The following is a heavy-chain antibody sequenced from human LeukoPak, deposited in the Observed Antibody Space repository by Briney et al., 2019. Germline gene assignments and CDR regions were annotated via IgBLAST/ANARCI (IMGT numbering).Heavy chain of an antibody. V-gene: IGHV3-30-3*01. Sequence: GVSLRLSCAASGFTFSSYAMHRVRQAPGKGLEWVAVISYDGSNKNYADSVKGRFTISRDNSKNTLYLQMNSLRAEDTAVYYCARDEGYYYDSSGYLFDIWGQGTMVTVSS. CDR3: ARDEGYYYDSSGYLFDI. CDR2: ISYDGSNK. J-gene: IGHJ3*02. CDR1: GFTFSSYA. D-gene: IGHD3-22*01.